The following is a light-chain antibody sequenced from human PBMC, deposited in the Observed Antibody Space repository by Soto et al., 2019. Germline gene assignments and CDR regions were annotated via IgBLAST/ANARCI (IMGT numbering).Light chain of an antibody. J-gene: IGKJ5*01. CDR3: QQYGSTLIT. CDR1: QRVSSSY. V-gene: IGKV3-20*01. Sequence: EMVLTQSPGTLSLSPGERATLSCRSSQRVSSSYLAWYQQKPGQAPSRLIYGASSSAPGLPHRFSGSGSGTDFTLTISRLEPEDFAVYYCQQYGSTLITFGQRTTLEIK. CDR2: GAS.